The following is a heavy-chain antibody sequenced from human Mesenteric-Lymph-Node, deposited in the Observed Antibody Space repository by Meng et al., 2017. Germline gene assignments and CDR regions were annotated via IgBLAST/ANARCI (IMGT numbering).Heavy chain of an antibody. CDR2: IYHSGST. J-gene: IGHJ5*02. Sequence: SETLSLTCAVSGYSISSGYYWGWIRQPPGKGLEWIGSIYHSGSTYYNPSLKSRVTISVDTSKNQFSLKLSSVTAADTAVYYCARGPHDYVWGSTIFFGPLNWFDPWGQGTLVTVSS. D-gene: IGHD3-16*01. CDR1: GYSISSGYY. CDR3: ARGPHDYVWGSTIFFGPLNWFDP. V-gene: IGHV4-38-2*01.